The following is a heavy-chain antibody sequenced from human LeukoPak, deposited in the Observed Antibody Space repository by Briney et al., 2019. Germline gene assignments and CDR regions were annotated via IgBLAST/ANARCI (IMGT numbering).Heavy chain of an antibody. Sequence: GGSLSLSCAASGFTFSSYAMNWVRQAPGKGLEWVSGISGSGGSTNYADSVKGRFTISRDNSKNTLYLQMNSLKAEDTAVYYCAKEGLWSSNGLPFDYWGQGTLVTVSS. V-gene: IGHV3-23*01. CDR3: AKEGLWSSNGLPFDY. CDR1: GFTFSSYA. J-gene: IGHJ4*02. D-gene: IGHD6-19*01. CDR2: ISGSGGST.